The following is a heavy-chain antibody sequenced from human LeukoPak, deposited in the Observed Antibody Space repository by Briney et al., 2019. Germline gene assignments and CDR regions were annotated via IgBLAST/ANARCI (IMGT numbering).Heavy chain of an antibody. Sequence: PGGSLRLSCAASGFTFSSYSMNWVRQAPGKGLEWVSSISSSSSYIYYADSVKGRFTISRDNAKNSLSLQMNSLRAEDTAVYYCARDRYGDYSFDYWGQGTLVTVSS. CDR1: GFTFSSYS. CDR3: ARDRYGDYSFDY. CDR2: ISSSSSYI. D-gene: IGHD4-17*01. J-gene: IGHJ4*02. V-gene: IGHV3-21*01.